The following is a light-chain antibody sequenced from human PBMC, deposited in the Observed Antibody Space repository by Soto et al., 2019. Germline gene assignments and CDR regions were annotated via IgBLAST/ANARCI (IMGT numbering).Light chain of an antibody. J-gene: IGKJ5*01. V-gene: IGKV1-33*01. CDR1: QNINNY. CDR2: DAS. Sequence: DIQMTQSPSSLSASVGDRVTITCQASQNINNYLNWYQQKPGRAPKLLIYDASNLEAGVPSRFSGSGSGTDFTFTISSLQSEDIATYYCQQYDNLPITFGQGTRLDIK. CDR3: QQYDNLPIT.